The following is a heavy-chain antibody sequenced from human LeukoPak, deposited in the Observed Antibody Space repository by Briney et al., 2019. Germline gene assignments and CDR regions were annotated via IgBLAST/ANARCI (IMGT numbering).Heavy chain of an antibody. CDR1: GFTFSSYT. Sequence: GGSLRLSCAASGFTFSSYTMNWVRRAPGKGLEWVSSISSSSSYIYYADSVKGRFTISRDNAKNSLYLQMNSLRAEDMAVYYCARGETLRALGPNWYFDLWGRGTLVTVSS. V-gene: IGHV3-21*01. CDR2: ISSSSSYI. D-gene: IGHD1-26*01. J-gene: IGHJ2*01. CDR3: ARGETLRALGPNWYFDL.